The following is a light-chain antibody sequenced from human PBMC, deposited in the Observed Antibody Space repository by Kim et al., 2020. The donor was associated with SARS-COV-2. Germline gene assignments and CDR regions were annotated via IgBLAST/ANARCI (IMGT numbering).Light chain of an antibody. CDR2: GVS. V-gene: IGLV2-18*02. Sequence: QSVTISCTGTSSDVGSYDRVSWYQQPPGTAPKLIIYGVSDRPSGVPHRFSGSKSGNTASLTISWLQTEDEADYYCSSYTSSSTLIFGGGTKVTVL. CDR3: SSYTSSSTLI. J-gene: IGLJ2*01. CDR1: SSDVGSYDR.